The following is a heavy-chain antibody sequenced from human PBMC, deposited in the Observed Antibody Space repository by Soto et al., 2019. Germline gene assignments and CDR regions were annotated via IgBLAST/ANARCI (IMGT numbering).Heavy chain of an antibody. CDR1: GFTFSSYW. CDR3: ARVDTALVHFGMDV. D-gene: IGHD5-18*01. CDR2: IKQDGSEK. Sequence: RLSCAASGFTFSSYWMSLVRQAPGKGLEWVANIKQDGSEKYYVDSVKGRFTISRDNAKNSLYLQMNSLRAEDTAVYYCARVDTALVHFGMDVWGQGTTVTVSS. J-gene: IGHJ6*02. V-gene: IGHV3-7*01.